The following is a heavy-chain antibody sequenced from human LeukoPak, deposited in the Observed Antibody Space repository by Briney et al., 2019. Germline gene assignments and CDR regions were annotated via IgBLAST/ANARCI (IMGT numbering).Heavy chain of an antibody. Sequence: PGGSLRLSCEASGFTFSGYAMSWVRQAPGKGLEWVSGITGSGGSTNYADSVKGRFTISRDNPKNALYLQMNSLRAEDTAVYYCAHCNGWYPYYCYMDVWGKGTTVTVSS. CDR2: ITGSGGST. CDR1: GFTFSGYA. CDR3: AHCNGWYPYYCYMDV. J-gene: IGHJ6*03. V-gene: IGHV3-23*01. D-gene: IGHD6-19*01.